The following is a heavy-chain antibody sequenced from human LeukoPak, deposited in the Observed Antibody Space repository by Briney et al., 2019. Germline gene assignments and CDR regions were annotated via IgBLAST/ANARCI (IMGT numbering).Heavy chain of an antibody. V-gene: IGHV3-23*01. CDR3: AKIIVVPAAYNWFDP. J-gene: IGHJ5*02. Sequence: GGSLRLSCAASGFTFSSYAMSWVRQAPGKGLEWVSAISGSGGGTYYADSVKGRFTISRDNSKNTQYLQMNSLGAEDTAVYYCAKIIVVPAAYNWFDPWGQGTLVTVSS. D-gene: IGHD2-2*01. CDR1: GFTFSSYA. CDR2: ISGSGGGT.